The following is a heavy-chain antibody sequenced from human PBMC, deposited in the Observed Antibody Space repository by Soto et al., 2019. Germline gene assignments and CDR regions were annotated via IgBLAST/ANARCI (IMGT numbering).Heavy chain of an antibody. CDR2: ISQDGSIT. Sequence: QVQLVESGGGLVEPGGSLRLSCAASGFNFGDHYMTWIRQAPGKGLEWVSKISQDGSITFYADSVKGRFTVSRDNTKNSLYLQMNSLRAEDSALYYCAGDPFYYASGIWGQGTLVTVSS. J-gene: IGHJ4*02. V-gene: IGHV3-11*01. D-gene: IGHD3-10*01. CDR1: GFNFGDHY. CDR3: AGDPFYYASGI.